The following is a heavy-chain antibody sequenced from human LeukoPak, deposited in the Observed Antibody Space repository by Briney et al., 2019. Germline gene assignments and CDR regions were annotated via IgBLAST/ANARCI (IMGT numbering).Heavy chain of an antibody. Sequence: GASVKVSCKASGYTFTSYCISWVRQAPGQGLEWMGWISAYNGNTNYAQKLQGRVTMTTDTSTSTAYMELRSLRSDDTAVYYCARVKSRLVVSGYGHYDYWGQGTLVTVSS. V-gene: IGHV1-18*04. D-gene: IGHD5-12*01. CDR2: ISAYNGNT. J-gene: IGHJ4*02. CDR3: ARVKSRLVVSGYGHYDY. CDR1: GYTFTSYC.